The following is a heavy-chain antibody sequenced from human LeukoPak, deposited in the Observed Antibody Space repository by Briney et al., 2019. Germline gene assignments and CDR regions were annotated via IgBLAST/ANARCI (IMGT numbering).Heavy chain of an antibody. CDR3: ARDGTAMVITNGYFDY. V-gene: IGHV3-23*01. CDR2: VSGSGGST. Sequence: TGGSLRLSCAASGFTFASYAMTWVRQAPGKGLEWVSAVSGSGGSTYSADSVKGRLTISRDNSKNTLYLQINSLRAEDTAVYYCARDGTAMVITNGYFDYWGQGTLVTVSS. D-gene: IGHD5-18*01. CDR1: GFTFASYA. J-gene: IGHJ4*02.